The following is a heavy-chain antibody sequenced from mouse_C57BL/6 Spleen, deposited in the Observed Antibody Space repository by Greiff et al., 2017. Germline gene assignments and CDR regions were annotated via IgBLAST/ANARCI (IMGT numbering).Heavy chain of an antibody. Sequence: QVQLQQSGAELVKPGASVKMSCKASGYTFTTYWMHWVKQRPGRGLEWIGRLDPNNGGTKYNEKFKGKATLTVDKPSSTAYMQLSSLTSEDSAVSFCARASYLARGYYFDYWGQGTTLTVSS. CDR1: GYTFTTYW. J-gene: IGHJ2*01. V-gene: IGHV1-72*01. CDR2: LDPNNGGT. D-gene: IGHD5-5*01. CDR3: ARASYLARGYYFDY.